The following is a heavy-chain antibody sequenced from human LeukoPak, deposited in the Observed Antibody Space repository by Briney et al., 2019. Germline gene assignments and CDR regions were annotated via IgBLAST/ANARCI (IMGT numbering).Heavy chain of an antibody. CDR2: INHSGST. D-gene: IGHD4-11*01. CDR1: GGSLSGYY. CDR3: ARALSVTTFVD. Sequence: SETLSLTCAVYGGSLSGYYWSWIRQPPGKGLEWIGEINHSGSTNYNPSLKSRVTISVDTSKNQFSLKLSSVTAADTAVYYCARALSVTTFVDWGQGTLVTVSS. V-gene: IGHV4-34*01. J-gene: IGHJ4*02.